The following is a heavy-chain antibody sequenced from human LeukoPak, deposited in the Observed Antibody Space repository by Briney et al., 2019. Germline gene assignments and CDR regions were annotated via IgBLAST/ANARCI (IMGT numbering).Heavy chain of an antibody. CDR3: ARVSDYVWGSYPPDY. V-gene: IGHV1-2*06. Sequence: ASVKVSCKASGCTFTGYYMHWVRQAPGQGLEWMGRINPNSGGTNYAQKFQGRVTMTRDTSISTAYMELSRLRSDDTAVYYCARVSDYVWGSYPPDYWGQGTLVTVSS. CDR2: INPNSGGT. CDR1: GCTFTGYY. D-gene: IGHD3-16*01. J-gene: IGHJ4*02.